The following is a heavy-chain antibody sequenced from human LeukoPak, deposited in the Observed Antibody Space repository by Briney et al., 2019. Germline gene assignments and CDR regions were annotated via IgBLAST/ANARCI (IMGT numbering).Heavy chain of an antibody. D-gene: IGHD3-22*01. CDR3: ARAHHHGETTHNSAYYYDSSGYHPLDY. Sequence: PGGSLRLSCAASGFTFSSYAMHWVRQAPGKGLEWVAVISYDGSNKYYADSVKGRFTISRDNSKNTLYLQMNSLRAEDTAVYYCARAHHHGETTHNSAYYYDSSGYHPLDYWGQGTLVTVSS. J-gene: IGHJ4*02. CDR1: GFTFSSYA. V-gene: IGHV3-30*04. CDR2: ISYDGSNK.